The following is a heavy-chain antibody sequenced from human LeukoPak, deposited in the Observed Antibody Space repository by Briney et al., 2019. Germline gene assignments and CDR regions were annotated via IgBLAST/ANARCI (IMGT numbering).Heavy chain of an antibody. CDR2: ISNYNGNT. Sequence: AAVKVSCKASGYTFICYGFSWVRQAPGQGLEWMGWISNYNGNTNYAEKFRARFTMTVDTSTTTSYMELRSLRSDDTAVYYCARDLAWGADLMGPTEDWLDPWGQGTLVTLSS. D-gene: IGHD1-26*01. CDR3: ARDLAWGADLMGPTEDWLDP. CDR1: GYTFICYG. J-gene: IGHJ5*02. V-gene: IGHV1-18*01.